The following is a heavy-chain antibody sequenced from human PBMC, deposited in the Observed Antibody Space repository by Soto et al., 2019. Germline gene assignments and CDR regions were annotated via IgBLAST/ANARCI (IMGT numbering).Heavy chain of an antibody. J-gene: IGHJ4*02. CDR2: ISYDGSNK. D-gene: IGHD4-17*01. CDR1: GFTFSSYG. V-gene: IGHV3-30*18. Sequence: QVQLVESGGGVVQPGRSLRLSCAASGFTFSSYGMHWVRQAPGKGLEWVAVISYDGSNKYYADSVKGRFTISRDNSKNTLYLQMNSLRAEDTAVYYCAKEYTTVTTRNSMFDYWGQGTLVTVSS. CDR3: AKEYTTVTTRNSMFDY.